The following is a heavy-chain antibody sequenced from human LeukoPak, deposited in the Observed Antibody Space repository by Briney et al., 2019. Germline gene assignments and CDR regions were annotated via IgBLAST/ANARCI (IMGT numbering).Heavy chain of an antibody. V-gene: IGHV7-4-1*02. CDR1: GYTFTSYA. CDR3: KTEVPAAIENWFDP. Sequence: ASVKVSYKASGYTFTSYAMNWVRQAPEQGLEWMGWINTNTGNPTYAQGFTGRFVFSLDTSVSTAYLQISSLKAEDTAVYYCKTEVPAAIENWFDPWGQGTLVTVSS. D-gene: IGHD2-2*01. J-gene: IGHJ5*02. CDR2: INTNTGNP.